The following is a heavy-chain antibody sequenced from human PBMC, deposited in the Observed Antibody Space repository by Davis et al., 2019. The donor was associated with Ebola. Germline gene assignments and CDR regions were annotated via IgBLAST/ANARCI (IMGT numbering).Heavy chain of an antibody. CDR2: ISSRSTYK. D-gene: IGHD1-7*01. Sequence: PGGSLRLSCAASGFPFSIYTMNWVRQAPGKGLEWVSFISSRSTYKFYAASVKGRFTVSRDDTNNSLYLQMDSLRADDTAVYYCARGSELWGQGTQVTVSS. J-gene: IGHJ4*02. CDR3: ARGSEL. CDR1: GFPFSIYT. V-gene: IGHV3-21*01.